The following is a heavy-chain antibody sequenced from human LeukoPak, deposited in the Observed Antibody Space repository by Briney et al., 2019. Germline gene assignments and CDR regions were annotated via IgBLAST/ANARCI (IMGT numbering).Heavy chain of an antibody. Sequence: SETLSLTCAVYGGSFSGYYWSWIRQPPGKGLEWIGEINHSGSTNYNPSLKSRVTISVDTSKNQFSLKLSSVTAADTAVYYCARPGIAVAGTGFDYWGQGTLVTVS. CDR2: INHSGST. CDR3: ARPGIAVAGTGFDY. D-gene: IGHD6-19*01. J-gene: IGHJ4*02. V-gene: IGHV4-34*01. CDR1: GGSFSGYY.